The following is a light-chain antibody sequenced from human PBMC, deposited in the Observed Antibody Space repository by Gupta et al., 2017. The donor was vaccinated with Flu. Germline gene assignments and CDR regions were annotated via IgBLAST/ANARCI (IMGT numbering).Light chain of an antibody. J-gene: IGKJ4*01. CDR1: QSISSY. V-gene: IGKV3-11*01. CDR2: DAS. Sequence: EIVLTQSPVTLSLSPGERATLSCRASQSISSYLAWYQQKPGQPPRLLIYDASNRATGIPARFSGSGSGTDFTLTISSLEPEDFAVYYCQQRSILTSGGGTKVEIK. CDR3: QQRSILT.